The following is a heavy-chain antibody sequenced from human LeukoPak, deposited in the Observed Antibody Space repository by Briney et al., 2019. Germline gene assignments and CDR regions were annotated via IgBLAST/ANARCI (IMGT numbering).Heavy chain of an antibody. CDR2: IYFSGST. CDR1: GVSISSYY. D-gene: IGHD5-12*01. CDR3: ARGPPARLGNVFDI. Sequence: SETLSLTCTVSGVSISSYYWAWIRQPAGKGLEWIGRIYFSGSTNYNPSLKSRVTMSVDTSKNQFSLKLSSVTAADTAVYYCARGPPARLGNVFDIWGQGTMVTVSS. J-gene: IGHJ3*02. V-gene: IGHV4-4*07.